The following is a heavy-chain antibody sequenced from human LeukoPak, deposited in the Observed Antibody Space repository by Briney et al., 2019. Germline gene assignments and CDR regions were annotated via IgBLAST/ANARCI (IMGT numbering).Heavy chain of an antibody. Sequence: PGGSLRLSCAASGFTFSSYAMSWVRQAPGKGLEWVSAISGSGGSTYYADSVKGRFTSSRDNSKNTLYLQMNSLRAEDTAVYYCAKGSHSGYYYYYMDVWGKGTTVTVSS. CDR3: AKGSHSGYYYYYMDV. V-gene: IGHV3-23*01. CDR2: ISGSGGST. CDR1: GFTFSSYA. J-gene: IGHJ6*03. D-gene: IGHD1-26*01.